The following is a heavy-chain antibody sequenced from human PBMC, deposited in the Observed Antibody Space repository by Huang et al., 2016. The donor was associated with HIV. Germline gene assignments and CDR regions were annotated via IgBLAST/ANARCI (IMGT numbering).Heavy chain of an antibody. CDR3: ARLRGSPLDY. CDR1: GASIREHC. D-gene: IGHD3-10*01. J-gene: IGHJ4*02. V-gene: IGHV4-59*11. CDR2: MNPGGAT. Sequence: QVQLQESGAGLVKPSETLSLTCTVSGASIREHCWRWVRQAPGKGLEWVGIMNPGGATNCGPSLRSRFAISIDTSKNQCTLRLTSVTVAETAVYYCARLRGSPLDYWGQGVLVTVSS.